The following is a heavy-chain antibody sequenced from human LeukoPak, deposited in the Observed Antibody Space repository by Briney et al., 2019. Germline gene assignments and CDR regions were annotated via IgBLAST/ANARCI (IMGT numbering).Heavy chain of an antibody. CDR2: MNPGSGDT. CDR3: ARGLGDYNTDWFPVSGY. D-gene: IGHD3-9*01. J-gene: IGHJ4*02. V-gene: IGHV1-8*01. CDR1: GYTFITYD. Sequence: VASVKVSCKASGYTFITYDMTWVRQASGQGLEWMGWMNPGSGDTAYAQKFQDRVTMTRDTSISTAYMELSSLESEDTAIYYCARGLGDYNTDWFPVSGYWGQGTLVTVSS.